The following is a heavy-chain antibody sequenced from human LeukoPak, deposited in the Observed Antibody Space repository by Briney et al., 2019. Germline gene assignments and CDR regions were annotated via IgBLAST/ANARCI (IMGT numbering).Heavy chain of an antibody. D-gene: IGHD3-10*01. J-gene: IGHJ4*02. V-gene: IGHV3-33*01. CDR3: ATAGRYSGSGSYWYYFDC. CDR1: GFTFSSYG. Sequence: GGSLRLSCAASGFTFSSYGMHWVRQAPGKGLEWVAVIWYDGSNKYYADSVKGRFTISRDNSKNTLYLQMNSLRAEDTAVYYCATAGRYSGSGSYWYYFDCWGQGTLVTVSS. CDR2: IWYDGSNK.